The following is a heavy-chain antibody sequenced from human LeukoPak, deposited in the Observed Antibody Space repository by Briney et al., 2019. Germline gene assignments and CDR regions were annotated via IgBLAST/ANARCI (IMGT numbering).Heavy chain of an antibody. CDR1: GFTFSSYA. J-gene: IGHJ4*02. V-gene: IGHV3-23*01. Sequence: PGGSLRLSCAASGFTFSSYAMSWVRQAPGKGLEWVSGIGGSGYSTYYADSVKGRFTISRDNSKSTLYLQMSSLRAEDTAVYYCAKEKYYYDSSGYYPFDWWGQGTLVTVSS. CDR3: AKEKYYYDSSGYYPFDW. D-gene: IGHD3-22*01. CDR2: IGGSGYST.